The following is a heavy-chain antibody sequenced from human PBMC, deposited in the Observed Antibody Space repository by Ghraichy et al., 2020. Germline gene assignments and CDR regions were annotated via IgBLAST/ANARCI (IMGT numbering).Heavy chain of an antibody. Sequence: ASVKVSCKASGYTFTTYGISWVRQAPGQGLEWVGWISGKDGERNYAQKLRGRVTMNTDTSTTTVYMELRSLRYDDTAVYYFARDYYYYDSGGYEDTFDIWGQGTMVTVAS. J-gene: IGHJ3*02. CDR3: ARDYYYYDSGGYEDTFDI. V-gene: IGHV1-18*04. CDR2: ISGKDGER. D-gene: IGHD3-22*01. CDR1: GYTFTTYG.